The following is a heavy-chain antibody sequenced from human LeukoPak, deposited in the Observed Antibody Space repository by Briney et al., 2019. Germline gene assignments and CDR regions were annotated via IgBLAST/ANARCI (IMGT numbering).Heavy chain of an antibody. J-gene: IGHJ6*03. Sequence: PGGSLRLSCAASGFTFSSYSMNWVRQAPGKGLEWVSYISSSSSTIYYADSVKGRFTISRDNAKNSLYLQMNSLRAEDTAVYYCAELGITMIGGVWGKGTTVTIS. CDR1: GFTFSSYS. V-gene: IGHV3-48*01. CDR2: ISSSSSTI. D-gene: IGHD3-10*02. CDR3: AELGITMIGGV.